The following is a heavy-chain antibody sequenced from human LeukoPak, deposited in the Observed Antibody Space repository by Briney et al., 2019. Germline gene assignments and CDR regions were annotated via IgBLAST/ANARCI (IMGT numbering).Heavy chain of an antibody. D-gene: IGHD3-22*01. Sequence: GGSLRLSCAASGFTFSDYYMSWIRQAPGKGLEWVSYISSSGSTIYYADSVKGRFTISRDNAKNSLYLQMNSLRAEDTALYYCAKGHHYYDSSGLDYWGQGTLVTVSS. CDR2: ISSSGSTI. J-gene: IGHJ4*02. CDR3: AKGHHYYDSSGLDY. V-gene: IGHV3-11*01. CDR1: GFTFSDYY.